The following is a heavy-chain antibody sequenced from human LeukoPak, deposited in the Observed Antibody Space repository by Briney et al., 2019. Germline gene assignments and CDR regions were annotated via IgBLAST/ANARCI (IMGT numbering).Heavy chain of an antibody. CDR1: GGSLSGYY. V-gene: IGHV4-34*01. Sequence: SETLSLTCGVVGGSLSGYYWTWIRQPPGKGLEWIGEINHIGSTIYNPSLASRVSMSVDTSKSQFSLNVSSVTAADTAVYYCARGGRFSDWSRACYFDLWGLGTPVTVSS. CDR3: ARGGRFSDWSRACYFDL. D-gene: IGHD3-9*01. J-gene: IGHJ4*02. CDR2: INHIGST.